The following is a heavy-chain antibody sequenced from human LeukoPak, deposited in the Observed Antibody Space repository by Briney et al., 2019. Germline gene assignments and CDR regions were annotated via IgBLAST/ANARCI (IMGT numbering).Heavy chain of an antibody. Sequence: PGGALRLSCAASGFRFRSYSMNWVRQAPGRGREWISYISSGSRTIFYADSVRRRFTFSRHNAKHSLYLPMNSQIAEHPAVYFCSTESITGDRDFDYWGQGTLIPVSS. CDR3: STESITGDRDFDY. D-gene: IGHD7-27*01. CDR1: GFRFRSYS. V-gene: IGHV3-48*01. J-gene: IGHJ4*02. CDR2: ISSGSRTI.